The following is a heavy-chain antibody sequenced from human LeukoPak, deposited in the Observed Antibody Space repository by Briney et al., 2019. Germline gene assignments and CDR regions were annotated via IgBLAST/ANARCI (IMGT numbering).Heavy chain of an antibody. Sequence: SETLSLTCTVSGGSISSYYWSWIRQPPGKGLEWIGYIYYSGSTNYNPPLKGRVTISVDASKNQFSLKLSSVTAADTAVYYCACDAGDSSGSDYWGQGTLVTVSS. CDR2: IYYSGST. CDR3: ACDAGDSSGSDY. D-gene: IGHD6-19*01. J-gene: IGHJ4*02. V-gene: IGHV4-59*01. CDR1: GGSISSYY.